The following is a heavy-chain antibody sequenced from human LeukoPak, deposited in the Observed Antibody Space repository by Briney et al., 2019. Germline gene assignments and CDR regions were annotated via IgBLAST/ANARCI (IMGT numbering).Heavy chain of an antibody. V-gene: IGHV3-30*02. CDR2: IWYDGSNK. Sequence: GGSLRLSCAASGFTFSSYGMHWVRQAPGKGLERVAVIWYDGSNKYYADSVKGRFTISRDNSKNTLYLQMNSLRAEDTAVYYCATAIAVVYFDYWGQGTLVTVSS. CDR1: GFTFSSYG. D-gene: IGHD6-19*01. J-gene: IGHJ4*02. CDR3: ATAIAVVYFDY.